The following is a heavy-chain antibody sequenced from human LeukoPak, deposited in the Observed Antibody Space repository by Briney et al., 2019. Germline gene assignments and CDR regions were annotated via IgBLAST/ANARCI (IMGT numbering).Heavy chain of an antibody. J-gene: IGHJ4*02. V-gene: IGHV3-30*18. D-gene: IGHD1-26*01. CDR2: ISYDGSNK. CDR3: AKGGKWELLPYDY. CDR1: GFTFSSYG. Sequence: GRSLRLSCAASGFTFSSYGMHWVRQAPGKGLEWVAVISYDGSNKYYADSVKGRFIISRDNSKNTLYLQMNSLRAEDTAVYYCAKGGKWELLPYDYWGQGTLVTVSS.